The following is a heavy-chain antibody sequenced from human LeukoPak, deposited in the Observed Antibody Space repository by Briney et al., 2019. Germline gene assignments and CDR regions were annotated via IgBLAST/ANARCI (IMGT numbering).Heavy chain of an antibody. D-gene: IGHD2-8*02. CDR3: ARGSRDGYLSDTGTHTYFFDY. V-gene: IGHV3-21*06. CDR2: ISSSSSYI. Sequence: GGSLRLSCAPSGFTFSRYCVNWVRQAPGKGLEWVSSISSSSSYIYYADSVKGRFIISRDNAKNSLYLQMNSLRAEDTAVYYCARGSRDGYLSDTGTHTYFFDYWGQGTLVTVSS. J-gene: IGHJ4*02. CDR1: GFTFSRYC.